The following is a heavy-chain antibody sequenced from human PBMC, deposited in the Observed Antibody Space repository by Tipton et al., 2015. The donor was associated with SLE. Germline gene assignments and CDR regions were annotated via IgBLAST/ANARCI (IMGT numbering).Heavy chain of an antibody. CDR2: IIPILGIA. CDR3: ARDRSNLTGYKEVDY. J-gene: IGHJ4*03. D-gene: IGHD3-9*01. Sequence: QLVQSGAEVKKPGSSVKVSCKASGGTFSSYAISWVRQAPGQGLEWMGGIIPILGIANYAQKFQGRVTITADKSTSTAYMELSSLRSEDTAVYYWARDRSNLTGYKEVDYWGQGTLVTGSS. CDR1: GGTFSSYA. V-gene: IGHV1-69*09.